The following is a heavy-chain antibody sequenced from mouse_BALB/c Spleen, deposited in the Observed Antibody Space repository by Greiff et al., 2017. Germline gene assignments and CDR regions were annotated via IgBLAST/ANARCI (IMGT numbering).Heavy chain of an antibody. CDR1: GFNIKDYY. V-gene: IGHV14-4*02. J-gene: IGHJ3*01. CDR3: MAYYRYDVFAY. CDR2: IDPENGDT. Sequence: EVQLQQSGAELVRSGASVKLSCTASGFNIKDYYMHWVKQRPEQGLEWIGWIDPENGDTEYAPKFQGKATMTADTSSNTAYLQLSSLTSKDTAVYYCMAYYRYDVFAYWGQGTLVTVSA. D-gene: IGHD2-14*01.